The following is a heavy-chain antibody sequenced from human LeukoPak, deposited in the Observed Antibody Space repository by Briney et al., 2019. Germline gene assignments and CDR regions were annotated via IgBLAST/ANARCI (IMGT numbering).Heavy chain of an antibody. J-gene: IGHJ5*02. CDR1: GYSFTGYY. D-gene: IGHD2-2*01. CDR3: ARELLPAVTEGWFDP. V-gene: IGHV1-2*02. Sequence: ASVKVSCKASGYSFTGYYIHWVRQAPGQGLEWMGWINPNSGGTNYAQKFQGRVTMTRDTSISTAYMELSRLTSDDTAVYYCARELLPAVTEGWFDPWGQGTLVTVSS. CDR2: INPNSGGT.